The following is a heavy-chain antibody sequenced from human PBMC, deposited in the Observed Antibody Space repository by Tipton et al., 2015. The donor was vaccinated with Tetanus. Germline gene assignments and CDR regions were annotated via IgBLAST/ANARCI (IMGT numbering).Heavy chain of an antibody. Sequence: QLVQSGAEVKKPGESLRISCKGSGYSFTSYWISWVRQMPGKGLEWMGRIDPSDSYTNYSPSFQGHVPISADKSISTAYLQWSSLKASDTAMYYCARHLDNWSWGGFLDYWGQGTLVTVSS. CDR2: IDPSDSYT. CDR3: ARHLDNWSWGGFLDY. J-gene: IGHJ4*02. V-gene: IGHV5-10-1*01. CDR1: GYSFTSYW. D-gene: IGHD1-20*01.